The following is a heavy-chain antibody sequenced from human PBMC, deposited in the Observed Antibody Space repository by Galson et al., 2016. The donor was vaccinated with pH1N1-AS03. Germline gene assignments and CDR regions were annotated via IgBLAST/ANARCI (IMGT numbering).Heavy chain of an antibody. CDR3: ARESLYGGYYFDY. V-gene: IGHV3-66*01. CDR1: GFTINNNY. D-gene: IGHD2-8*01. Sequence: SLRLSCAASGFTINNNYMSWVRQAPGKGLEWVSVIYGGGDTFYADSVKGRFTISRGNSKNTVYLQMNSLRAEDTAVYFCARESLYGGYYFDYWGQGALVTVSS. CDR2: IYGGGDT. J-gene: IGHJ4*02.